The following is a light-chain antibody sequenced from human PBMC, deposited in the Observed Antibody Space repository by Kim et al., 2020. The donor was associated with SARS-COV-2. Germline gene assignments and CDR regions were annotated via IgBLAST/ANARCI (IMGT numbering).Light chain of an antibody. J-gene: IGKJ1*01. Sequence: SQGKRATLSCRASQTINNNLVWYQQKPGQAPRLLIYDATTRATGVPARFIGSGSETDFTLTISSLQSEDFAVYYCQQSNDWPALTFGQGTKVDIK. CDR3: QQSNDWPALT. CDR1: QTINNN. CDR2: DAT. V-gene: IGKV3-15*01.